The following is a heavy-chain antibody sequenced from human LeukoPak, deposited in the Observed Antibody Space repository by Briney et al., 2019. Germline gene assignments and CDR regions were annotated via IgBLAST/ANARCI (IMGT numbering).Heavy chain of an antibody. CDR1: GGSFSGYY. Sequence: PSETLSLTCAVYGGSFSGYYWSWIRQPPGKGLEWVANIKQDGIEIHYADSVKGRFTISRDNAKNSLFLQMNSLRAEDTAVYYCARDPGIAAAGTVGYFDYWGQGTLVTVSS. J-gene: IGHJ4*02. CDR2: IKQDGIEI. CDR3: ARDPGIAAAGTVGYFDY. V-gene: IGHV3-7*01. D-gene: IGHD6-13*01.